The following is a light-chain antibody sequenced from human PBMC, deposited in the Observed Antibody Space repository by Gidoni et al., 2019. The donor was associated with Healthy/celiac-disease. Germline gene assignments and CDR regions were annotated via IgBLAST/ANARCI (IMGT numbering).Light chain of an antibody. CDR3: AAWDDSLSGV. J-gene: IGLJ3*02. V-gene: IGLV1-47*02. CDR1: SSPIGSNY. Sequence: QSVLTQPPSASGTPGQRVTLSCSGSSSPIGSNYVYWYQQLPGPAPKLLIHSNSQRPSGVPDRFSGSKSGTSASLAISGLRSEDEADYYCAAWDDSLSGVFGGGTKLTVL. CDR2: SNS.